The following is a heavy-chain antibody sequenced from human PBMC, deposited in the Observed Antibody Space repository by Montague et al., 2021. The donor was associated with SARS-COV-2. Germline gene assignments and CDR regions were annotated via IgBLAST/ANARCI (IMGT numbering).Heavy chain of an antibody. Sequence: SETLSLTCTVSGGSISSSSYYWGWIRQPPGKGLEWIGNIYYSGSTYYNPSLKSRVTISVDTSKNQFSLKLSSVTAADTAVYYCARQKMGSVTIFGVVMRDRWIDPWGQGTLVTVSS. D-gene: IGHD3-3*01. V-gene: IGHV4-39*01. CDR2: IYYSGST. CDR1: GGSISSSSYY. J-gene: IGHJ5*02. CDR3: ARQKMGSVTIFGVVMRDRWIDP.